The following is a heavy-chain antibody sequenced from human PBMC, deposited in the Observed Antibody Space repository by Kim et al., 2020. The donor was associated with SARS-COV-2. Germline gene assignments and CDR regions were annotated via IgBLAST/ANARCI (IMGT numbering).Heavy chain of an antibody. CDR2: ISGGGGST. CDR3: AKGGHLSAFDI. J-gene: IGHJ3*02. CDR1: GLTFSSYA. Sequence: GGSLRLSCAASGLTFSSYAMTWVRQAPGKGLEWVSTISGGGGSTFYADSVKGRFAISRDNSKSTHYLQMNSLRAEDTAVYYCAKGGHLSAFDIWGQGTMVTVSS. D-gene: IGHD2-15*01. V-gene: IGHV3-23*01.